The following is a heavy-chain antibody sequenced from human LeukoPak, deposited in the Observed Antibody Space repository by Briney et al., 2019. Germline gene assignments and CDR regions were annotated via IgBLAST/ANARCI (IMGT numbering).Heavy chain of an antibody. J-gene: IGHJ4*02. V-gene: IGHV3-30*18. CDR3: AKGEYYDILTGYPPTD. CDR1: VFTFSSYG. Sequence: GGSLSLSCAASVFTFSSYGMLGVRQPPARGLEGVAVISYDGSNKYYADSVKGRFTISRDNSKNTLYLQMNSLRAEDTAVYYCAKGEYYDILTGYPPTDWGQGTLVTVSS. D-gene: IGHD3-9*01. CDR2: ISYDGSNK.